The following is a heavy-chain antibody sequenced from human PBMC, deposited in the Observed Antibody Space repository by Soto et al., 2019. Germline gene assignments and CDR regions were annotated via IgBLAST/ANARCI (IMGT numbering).Heavy chain of an antibody. CDR1: GYTFTSYA. Sequence: GASVKVSCKASGYTFTSYAMHWVRQAPGQRLEWMGWINAGNGNTKYSQMFQGRVTITRDTPASTAYMELSSLRSEDTAVYYCARGKRLAVAGTRWFDPWGQGTLVTVSS. CDR3: ARGKRLAVAGTRWFDP. D-gene: IGHD6-19*01. J-gene: IGHJ5*02. V-gene: IGHV1-3*01. CDR2: INAGNGNT.